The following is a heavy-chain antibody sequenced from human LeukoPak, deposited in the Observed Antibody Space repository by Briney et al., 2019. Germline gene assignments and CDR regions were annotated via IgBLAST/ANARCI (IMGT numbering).Heavy chain of an antibody. CDR2: ISSSSSYI. J-gene: IGHJ5*02. V-gene: IGHV3-21*01. CDR3: ARERGAYASSGYYDGAWFDP. Sequence: GGSLRLSWAASGFTFSSYSMNWVRQAAGKGLEWVSSISSSSSYIYYADSVKGRFTISRDNAKNSLYLQMNSLRAEDTAVYYCARERGAYASSGYYDGAWFDPWGQGTLVTVSS. CDR1: GFTFSSYS. D-gene: IGHD3-22*01.